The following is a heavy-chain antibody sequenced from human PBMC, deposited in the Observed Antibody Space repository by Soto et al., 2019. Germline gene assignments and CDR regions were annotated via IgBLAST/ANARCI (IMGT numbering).Heavy chain of an antibody. V-gene: IGHV1-69*01. CDR2: IIPMFGTA. D-gene: IGHD3-10*01. J-gene: IGHJ4*02. CDR3: ARDLDYYGSGNYYTRIDY. CDR1: GDPFSDYA. Sequence: QVQLVQSGAEVKKPGSSVKVSCKVSGDPFSDYAVSWVRQAPGQGLEWMGGIIPMFGTANYAQKFQGRVTITADESKTTADMELRSLRSEATAVYYCARDLDYYGSGNYYTRIDYWVQGTLVTVSS.